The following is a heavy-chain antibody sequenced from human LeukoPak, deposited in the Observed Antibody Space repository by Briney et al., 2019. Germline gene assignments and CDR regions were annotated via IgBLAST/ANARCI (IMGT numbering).Heavy chain of an antibody. CDR1: GFTLNSYA. CDR2: ISGSGDHT. J-gene: IGHJ4*02. CDR3: ANSLTGYLAHFDY. D-gene: IGHD3-9*01. V-gene: IGHV3-23*01. Sequence: PGGSLRLSCEASGFTLNSYAMAWVRQAPGQGLQWVSGISGSGDHTYYADSVKGRFTVSRDNPAHTLYLQMDSLRVEYTAVYFCANSLTGYLAHFDYWGQGTLVTVSS.